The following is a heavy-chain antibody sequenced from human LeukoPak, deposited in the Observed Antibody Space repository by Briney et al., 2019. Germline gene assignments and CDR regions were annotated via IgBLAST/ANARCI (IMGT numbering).Heavy chain of an antibody. Sequence: ASVKVSCKASGYTFTSYYMHWVRQAPGQGLEWMGWMNPNSGNTGYAQKFQGRVTMTRNTSISTAYMELSSLRSEDTAVYYCARGSMRLAGVGAYRYWGQGTLVTVSS. D-gene: IGHD1-26*01. CDR3: ARGSMRLAGVGAYRY. J-gene: IGHJ4*02. CDR2: MNPNSGNT. CDR1: GYTFTSYY. V-gene: IGHV1-8*02.